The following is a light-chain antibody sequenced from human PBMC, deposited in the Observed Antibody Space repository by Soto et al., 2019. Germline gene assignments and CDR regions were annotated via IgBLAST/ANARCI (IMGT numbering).Light chain of an antibody. CDR3: QVWDSSSDPQV. V-gene: IGLV3-21*04. Sequence: SYELTQPPSVSVAPGKTARITCGGNNIGSKSVHWYQQKPGQAPVLVIYYDSDRPSGIPERFSGSNSGNTATLTISRVEAVDEADYYCQVWDSSSDPQVFGTGIKAT. J-gene: IGLJ1*01. CDR1: NIGSKS. CDR2: YDS.